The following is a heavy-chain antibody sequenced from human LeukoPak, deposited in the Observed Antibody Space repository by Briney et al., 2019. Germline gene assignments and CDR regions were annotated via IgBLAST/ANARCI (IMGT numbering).Heavy chain of an antibody. D-gene: IGHD5-18*01. V-gene: IGHV3-30-3*01. CDR2: ISYDGSNK. CDR3: ARDLTGRTAMAIDY. J-gene: IGHJ4*02. CDR1: GFTFSSYA. Sequence: PGRSLRLSCAASGFTFSSYAMHWVRQAPGKGLEGVAVISYDGSNKYYADSVKGRFTISRDNSKNTLYLQMNSLRAEDTAVYYCARDLTGRTAMAIDYWGQGTLVTVSS.